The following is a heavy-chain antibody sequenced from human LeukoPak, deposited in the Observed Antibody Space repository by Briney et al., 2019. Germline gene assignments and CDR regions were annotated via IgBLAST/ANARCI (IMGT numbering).Heavy chain of an antibody. J-gene: IGHJ6*03. V-gene: IGHV1-2*02. CDR3: ARDPGSSSHPDYYYYYYMDV. Sequence: ASVKVSCKASGYTFTGYYMHWVRQAPGQGLEWMGWINPNSGGTNYAQKFQGRVTMTRDMSISTAYMELSRLRSDDTAVYYCARDPGSSSHPDYYYYYYMDVWGKGTTVTVSS. CDR1: GYTFTGYY. CDR2: INPNSGGT. D-gene: IGHD6-6*01.